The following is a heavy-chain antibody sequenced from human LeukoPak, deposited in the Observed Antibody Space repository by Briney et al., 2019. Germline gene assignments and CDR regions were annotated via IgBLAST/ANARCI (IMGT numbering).Heavy chain of an antibody. Sequence: SVKVSCKASGGTFSSYAISWVRQAPGQGLEWMGRIIPIFGIANYAQKFQGRVTITADKSTSTAYMELSSLRSEDTAVYYCATQGVDYYDSSRNAFDIWGQGTMVSVSS. J-gene: IGHJ3*02. CDR3: ATQGVDYYDSSRNAFDI. CDR2: IIPIFGIA. CDR1: GGTFSSYA. V-gene: IGHV1-69*04. D-gene: IGHD3-22*01.